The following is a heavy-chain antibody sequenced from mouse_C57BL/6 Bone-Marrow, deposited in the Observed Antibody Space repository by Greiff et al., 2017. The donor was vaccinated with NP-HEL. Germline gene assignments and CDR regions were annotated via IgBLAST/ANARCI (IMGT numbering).Heavy chain of an antibody. D-gene: IGHD2-4*01. V-gene: IGHV1-64*01. CDR2: IHPNSGST. CDR3: ARYDYDWYFDV. CDR1: GYTFTSYW. Sequence: QVQLKQSGAELVKPGASVKLSCKASGYTFTSYWMHWVKQRPGQGLEWIGMIHPNSGSTNYNEKFKSKATLTVDKSSSTAYMQLSSLTSEDSAVYYCARYDYDWYFDVWGTGTTVTVSS. J-gene: IGHJ1*03.